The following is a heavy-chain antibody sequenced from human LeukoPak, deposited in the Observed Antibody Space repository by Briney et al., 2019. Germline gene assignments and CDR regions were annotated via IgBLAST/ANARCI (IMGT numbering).Heavy chain of an antibody. CDR1: GGTFSSYA. CDR2: IIPIFGTA. J-gene: IGHJ4*02. V-gene: IGHV1-69*13. D-gene: IGHD6-13*01. CDR3: ARFSAAAGPRTFDY. Sequence: SVEVSCKASGGTFSSYAISWVRQAPGQGLEWMGGIIPIFGTANYAQKFQGRVTITADESTSTAYMELSSLRSEDTAVYYCARFSAAAGPRTFDYWGQGTLVTVSS.